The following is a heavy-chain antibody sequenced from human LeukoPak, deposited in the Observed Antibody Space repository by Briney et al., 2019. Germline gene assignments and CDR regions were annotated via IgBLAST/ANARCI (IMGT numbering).Heavy chain of an antibody. J-gene: IGHJ6*03. V-gene: IGHV3-30*02. D-gene: IGHD2-8*01. CDR1: GFTFSSYG. Sequence: GGSLRLSCAASGFTFSSYGMHWVRQAPGKGLEWVAFIRYDGSNKYYADSVKGRFTISRDNSKNTLYVQMNSLRVEDTAVYYCVKPKERPEWYYYYYYMDVWGKGTTVTVSS. CDR2: IRYDGSNK. CDR3: VKPKERPEWYYYYYYMDV.